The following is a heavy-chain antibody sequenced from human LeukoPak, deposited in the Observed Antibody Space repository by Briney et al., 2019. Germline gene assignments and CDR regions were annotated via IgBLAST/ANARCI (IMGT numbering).Heavy chain of an antibody. D-gene: IGHD5-18*01. J-gene: IGHJ4*02. CDR2: ISYDGSNK. V-gene: IGHV3-30*03. Sequence: GGSLRLSCAASGFTFSSYGMHWVRQAPGKGLEWVAVISYDGSNKYYADSVKGRFTISRDNSKNTLYLQMNSLRAEDTAVYYCARGPLDTAMVLFDFWGQGTLVTVSS. CDR3: ARGPLDTAMVLFDF. CDR1: GFTFSSYG.